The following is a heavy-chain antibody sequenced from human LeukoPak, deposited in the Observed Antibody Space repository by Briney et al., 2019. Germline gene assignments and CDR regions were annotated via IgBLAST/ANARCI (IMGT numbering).Heavy chain of an antibody. CDR1: GFTFNGYW. CDR2: IKEDGSEK. V-gene: IGHV3-7*01. D-gene: IGHD1-14*01. Sequence: GGSLRLSCAASGFTFNGYWMSWVRQAPGKGLEWVANIKEDGSEKYYVDSVKGRFTISRDNAKNTLYLQMNSLRAEDTAVYYCARAKVWPNHYYFDYWGQGTLVTVSS. CDR3: ARAKVWPNHYYFDY. J-gene: IGHJ4*02.